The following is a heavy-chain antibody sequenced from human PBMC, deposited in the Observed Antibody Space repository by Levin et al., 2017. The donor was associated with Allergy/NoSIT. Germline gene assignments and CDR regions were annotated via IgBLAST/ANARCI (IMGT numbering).Heavy chain of an antibody. D-gene: IGHD6-13*01. CDR3: AKDLRQQLVGDMDV. CDR2: ISYDGSNK. J-gene: IGHJ6*02. CDR1: GFTFSSYG. V-gene: IGHV3-30*18. Sequence: GGSLRLSCAASGFTFSSYGMHWVRQAPGKGLEWVAVISYDGSNKYYADSVKGRFTISRDNSKNTLYLQMNSLRAEDTAVYYCAKDLRQQLVGDMDVWGQGTTVTVSS.